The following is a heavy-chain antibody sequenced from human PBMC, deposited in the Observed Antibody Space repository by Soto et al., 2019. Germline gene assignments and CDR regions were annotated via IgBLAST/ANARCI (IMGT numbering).Heavy chain of an antibody. CDR2: ISPNNGNT. Sequence: ASVKVSCKASGYTITSYGISWVRQATGQGLEWMGWISPNNGNTSYAQKLQGRVTMTRNTSISTAYMELSSLRSEDTAVYYCARTLYGDNVDYWGQGTLVTVSS. D-gene: IGHD4-17*01. V-gene: IGHV1-8*02. J-gene: IGHJ4*02. CDR1: GYTITSYG. CDR3: ARTLYGDNVDY.